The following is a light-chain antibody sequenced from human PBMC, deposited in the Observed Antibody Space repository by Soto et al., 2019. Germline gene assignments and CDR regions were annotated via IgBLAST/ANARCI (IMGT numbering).Light chain of an antibody. CDR2: LEGSGSY. J-gene: IGLJ3*02. V-gene: IGLV4-60*02. CDR3: ETWDSNFWV. Sequence: QSVLTQSSSASASLGSSVKLTCTLSSGHSSYIIAWHQQQPGKAPRYLMKLEGSGSYNKGSGVPDRFSGSSSGADRYLTISNLHFEDEADYYCETWDSNFWVFGGGTKLTVL. CDR1: SGHSSYI.